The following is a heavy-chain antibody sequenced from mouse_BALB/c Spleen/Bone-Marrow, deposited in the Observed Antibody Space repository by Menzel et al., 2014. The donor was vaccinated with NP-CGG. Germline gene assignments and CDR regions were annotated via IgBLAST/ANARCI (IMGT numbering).Heavy chain of an antibody. CDR1: GYTFTSYW. D-gene: IGHD2-3*01. J-gene: IGHJ4*01. CDR3: ARALGDGYYYAMDY. V-gene: IGHV1-69*02. CDR2: IDPSGSET. Sequence: VQLQQSGAELVKPGAPVKLSCKASGYTFTSYWMNWVKQRPGRGLEWIGRIDPSGSETHYNQKFMDKATLTVDKSSSTAYIQLSSLTSEDSAVYYCARALGDGYYYAMDYWGQGTSVTVSS.